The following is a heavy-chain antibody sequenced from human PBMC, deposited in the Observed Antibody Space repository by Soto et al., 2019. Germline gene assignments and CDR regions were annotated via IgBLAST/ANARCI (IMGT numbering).Heavy chain of an antibody. V-gene: IGHV4-34*01. Sequence: TSETLSLTCAVDGGSFSGYFWNWVRQPPGKGLEWIGEINHSGSTKYNPSLKSRVTLSVDTSKNQFSLRVFSVTAADTAVYYCARDLSGYYYGMDVWGQGTTVTSP. CDR1: GGSFSGYF. J-gene: IGHJ6*02. CDR2: INHSGST. CDR3: ARDLSGYYYGMDV.